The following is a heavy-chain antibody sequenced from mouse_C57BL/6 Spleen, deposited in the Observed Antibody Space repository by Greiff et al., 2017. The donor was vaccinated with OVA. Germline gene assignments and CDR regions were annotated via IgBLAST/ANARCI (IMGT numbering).Heavy chain of an antibody. CDR2: IYPGDGDT. Sequence: VKLMESGPELVKPGASVKISCKASGYAFSSSWMNWVKQRPGKGLEWIGRIYPGDGDTNYNGKFKGKATLTADKSSSTAYMQLSSLTSEDSAVYFCARTPYYSNYEVPVDYWGQGTSVTVSS. V-gene: IGHV1-82*01. CDR3: ARTPYYSNYEVPVDY. CDR1: GYAFSSSW. J-gene: IGHJ4*01. D-gene: IGHD2-5*01.